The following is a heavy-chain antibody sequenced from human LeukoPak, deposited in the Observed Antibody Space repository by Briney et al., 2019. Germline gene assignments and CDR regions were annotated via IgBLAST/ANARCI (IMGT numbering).Heavy chain of an antibody. J-gene: IGHJ6*02. D-gene: IGHD1-26*01. CDR2: ISSSGGNT. V-gene: IGHV3-23*01. CDR3: AKDVRVGGGGMDV. CDR1: GFTFSKYA. Sequence: GGSLRLSCAASGFTFSKYAMTWFRQAPAKGLEWVSLISSSGGNTYYADSVKGRFTISRDNSKNTLSLQMNSLRAEDTAVYYCAKDVRVGGGGMDVWGQGTPVTV.